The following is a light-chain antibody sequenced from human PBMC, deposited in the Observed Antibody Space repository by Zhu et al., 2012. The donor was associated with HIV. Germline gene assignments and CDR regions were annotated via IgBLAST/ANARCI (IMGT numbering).Light chain of an antibody. CDR2: FAS. CDR1: QGISSY. V-gene: IGKV1D-8*01. CDR3: QQYYTPSYT. Sequence: VIGMTQSPSLLSASTGDRVTINCRLSQGISSYLAWYQQKPGKAPKLLIYFASTLQNGVPSRFSGSGSGTDFTLTISSLQSEDFAAYYCQQYYTPSYTFGQGTKLQIK. J-gene: IGKJ2*01.